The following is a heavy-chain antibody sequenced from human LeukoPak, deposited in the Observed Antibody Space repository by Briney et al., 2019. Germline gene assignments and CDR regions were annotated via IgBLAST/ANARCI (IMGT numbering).Heavy chain of an antibody. V-gene: IGHV4-4*07. J-gene: IGHJ4*02. CDR1: GGSISSYY. D-gene: IGHD2-2*01. CDR2: IYTSGST. CDR3: AREPYCSSTSCYEAGY. Sequence: PSETLSLTCTVSGGSISSYYWSWIRQPAGKGLEWIGRIYTSGSTNYNPSLKSRVTISVDTSKNQFSLKLSSVTAADTAVYYCAREPYCSSTSCYEAGYWGQGTLVTVSS.